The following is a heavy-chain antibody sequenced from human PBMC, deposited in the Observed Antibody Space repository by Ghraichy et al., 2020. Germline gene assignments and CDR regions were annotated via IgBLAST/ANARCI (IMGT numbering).Heavy chain of an antibody. J-gene: IGHJ4*02. Sequence: SETLSLTCTVSGGSISNYYWSWIRQPAGKGLEWIGRISTSGSTNYNPFLQSRITLSVDTSNNQFSLRLNSVTAADTAVYYCARQSVTEYYFDYWGQGTLVTVSS. CDR1: GGSISNYY. CDR2: ISTSGST. V-gene: IGHV4-4*07. D-gene: IGHD4-17*01. CDR3: ARQSVTEYYFDY.